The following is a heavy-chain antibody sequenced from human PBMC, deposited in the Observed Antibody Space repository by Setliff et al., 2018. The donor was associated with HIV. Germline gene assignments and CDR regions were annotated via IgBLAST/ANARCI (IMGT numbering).Heavy chain of an antibody. CDR3: AADRGDYFELDYPYYHYMDV. V-gene: IGHV1-58*01. D-gene: IGHD3-22*01. CDR2: IVVGSGKT. J-gene: IGHJ6*03. CDR1: GFTFSGSV. Sequence: VASVKVSCKASGFTFSGSVVQWVRQARGQRLEWIGRIVVGSGKTDYAQKFQNRVTITRDMSTSTAYMELSSLRSEDTAVYYCAADRGDYFELDYPYYHYMDVWGKGTTVTVSS.